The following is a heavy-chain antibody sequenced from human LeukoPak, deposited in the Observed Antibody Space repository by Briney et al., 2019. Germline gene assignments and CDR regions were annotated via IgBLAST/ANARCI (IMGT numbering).Heavy chain of an antibody. D-gene: IGHD2-15*01. CDR1: GGSISSYC. CDR2: IYTSGST. V-gene: IGHV4-4*07. J-gene: IGHJ4*02. CDR3: ARDQGYCSGGSCYSNLHFDY. Sequence: SETLSLTCTVSGGSISSYCWSWIRQPAGKGLEWIRRIYTSGSTNYNPSLKSRVTMSVDTSKNQFSLKLSSVTAADTAVYYCARDQGYCSGGSCYSNLHFDYWGQGTLVTVSS.